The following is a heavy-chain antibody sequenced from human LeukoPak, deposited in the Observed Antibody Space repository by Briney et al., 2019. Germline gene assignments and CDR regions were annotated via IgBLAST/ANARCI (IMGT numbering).Heavy chain of an antibody. J-gene: IGHJ4*02. CDR2: IIPIFGTA. Sequence: SVKASCKASGGTFSSYAISWVRQAPGQGLEWMGGIIPIFGTANYAQKFQGRVTITADESTSTAYMELSSLRSEDTAVYYCARGETGTTGTTLRSLNYWGQGTLVTVSS. D-gene: IGHD1-1*01. CDR3: ARGETGTTGTTLRSLNY. V-gene: IGHV1-69*13. CDR1: GGTFSSYA.